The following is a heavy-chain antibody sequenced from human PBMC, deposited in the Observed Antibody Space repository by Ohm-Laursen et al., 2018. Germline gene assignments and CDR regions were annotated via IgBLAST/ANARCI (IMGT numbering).Heavy chain of an antibody. CDR3: AKVEESGSHWYFDL. CDR2: ISGRGRNT. Sequence: SLRLSCTAFGFTFSSYAMSWVRQAPGKGLEWVSGISGRGRNTYYAESVKGRFTISRDNSKNSLYLQMNSLRVEDTAVYYCAKVEESGSHWYFDLWGRGTLVTVSS. CDR1: GFTFSSYA. D-gene: IGHD3-3*01. V-gene: IGHV3-23*01. J-gene: IGHJ2*01.